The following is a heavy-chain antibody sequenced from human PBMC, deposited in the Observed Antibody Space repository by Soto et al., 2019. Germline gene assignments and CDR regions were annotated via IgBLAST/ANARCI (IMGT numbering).Heavy chain of an antibody. Sequence: TLSLTCTVSGGSISSSSYYWGWIRQPPGKGLEWIGSIYYSGSTYYNPSLKSRVTISVDTSKNQFSLKLSSVTAADTAVYYCARRVPAAYFGYWGQGTLITVSS. CDR2: IYYSGST. J-gene: IGHJ4*02. CDR1: GGSISSSSYY. CDR3: ARRVPAAYFGY. D-gene: IGHD2-2*01. V-gene: IGHV4-39*01.